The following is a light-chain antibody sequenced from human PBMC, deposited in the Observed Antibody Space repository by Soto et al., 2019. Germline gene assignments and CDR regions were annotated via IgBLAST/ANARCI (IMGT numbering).Light chain of an antibody. Sequence: QSALTQPASVSGSPGQSITISCTGTSSDVGGYNSVSWYQQHPGKAPKLMIYDVSNRPSGVSNRFSGSKSGNTASLTISGLQAEDEADYYCRSYTSSSTLGFGTGTKVTVL. V-gene: IGLV2-14*01. CDR1: SSDVGGYNS. CDR3: RSYTSSSTLG. CDR2: DVS. J-gene: IGLJ1*01.